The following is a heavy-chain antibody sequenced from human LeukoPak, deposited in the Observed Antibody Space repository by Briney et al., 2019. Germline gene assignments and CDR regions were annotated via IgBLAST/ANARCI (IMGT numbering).Heavy chain of an antibody. CDR1: GYTFTSYY. CDR2: INPSGGST. D-gene: IGHD2-21*02. J-gene: IGHJ4*02. Sequence: ASVKVSCKPSGYTFTSYYMHWVRQAPGQGLEWMGIINPSGGSTSYAQKFQGRVTMTRDTSTSTVYMELSSLRSEDTAVYYCAREVHYCGGDCPPFDYWGQGTLVTVSS. V-gene: IGHV1-46*01. CDR3: AREVHYCGGDCPPFDY.